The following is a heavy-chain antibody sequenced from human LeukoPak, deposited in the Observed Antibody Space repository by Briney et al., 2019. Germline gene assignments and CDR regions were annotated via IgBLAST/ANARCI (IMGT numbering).Heavy chain of an antibody. J-gene: IGHJ4*02. D-gene: IGHD3-3*01. CDR1: GYTFTTYG. CDR3: ARDSPTYYDFWSGYPGADY. CDR2: ISAYSGNT. Sequence: ASVKVSCKVSGYTFTTYGISWVRQAPGQGLEWMGWISAYSGNTKNAQNYQDRVTMTTGTSTGTAYMELRSLRSDDTAVYFCARDSPTYYDFWSGYPGADYWGQGTLVTVSS. V-gene: IGHV1-18*01.